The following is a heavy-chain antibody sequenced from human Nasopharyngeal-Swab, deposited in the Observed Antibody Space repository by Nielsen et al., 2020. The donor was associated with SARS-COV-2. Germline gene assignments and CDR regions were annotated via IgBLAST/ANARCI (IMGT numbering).Heavy chain of an antibody. CDR1: GFTFSNYW. J-gene: IGHJ4*02. CDR3: ATHNDYRFEN. Sequence: GGSLRLSCAASGFTFSNYWMTWVRQAQGKGLEWVANIKQDGSKKNYVDSVEGRFTISRDDAVNSLYLQMNSLRAEDTAVYYCATHNDYRFENWGQGTLVSVSS. D-gene: IGHD4-11*01. CDR2: IKQDGSKK. V-gene: IGHV3-7*05.